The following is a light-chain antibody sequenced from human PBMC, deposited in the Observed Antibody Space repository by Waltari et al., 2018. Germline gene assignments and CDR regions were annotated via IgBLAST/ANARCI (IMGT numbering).Light chain of an antibody. V-gene: IGLV1-47*01. CDR2: RND. J-gene: IGLJ2*01. CDR1: RSNVGSNY. CDR3: AAWDDALSGLV. Sequence: QSVLIQPPSASGTPGQTVTISCSGGRSNVGSNYVFWYQHVPGAAPKVIIYRNDQRPAGVPDRLTASKSGTSGSLAISGLRSEDEADYYCAAWDDALSGLVFGGGTKLTVL.